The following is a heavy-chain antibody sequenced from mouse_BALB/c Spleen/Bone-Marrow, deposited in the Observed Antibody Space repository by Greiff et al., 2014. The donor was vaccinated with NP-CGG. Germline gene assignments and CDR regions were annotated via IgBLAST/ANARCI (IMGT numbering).Heavy chain of an antibody. CDR2: IRSKSNNYAT. D-gene: IGHD1-1*01. CDR3: VRENYYGSSGYAMDY. Sequence: EVQLVESGGGLVQPKGSLKLSCAASGFTFNTYAMDWVCQAPGKGLEWVARIRSKSNNYATYYADSVKDRFTISRDDSQSMLYLQMNNLKTEDTAMYYCVRENYYGSSGYAMDYWGQGTSVTVSS. V-gene: IGHV10-3*03. CDR1: GFTFNTYA. J-gene: IGHJ4*01.